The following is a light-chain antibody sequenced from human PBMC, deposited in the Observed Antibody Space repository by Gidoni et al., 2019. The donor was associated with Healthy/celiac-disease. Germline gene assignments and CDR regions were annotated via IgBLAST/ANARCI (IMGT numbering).Light chain of an antibody. CDR3: QQRSNWPPT. CDR2: DAS. CDR1: QSVSSY. V-gene: IGKV3-11*01. Sequence: EIVLTQSPATLSLSPGERPTLSCRASQSVSSYLAWYQQKPGQAPRLLIDDASNRATGIPARFSGSGSGTDFTLTISSLEPEDFAVYYCQQRSNWPPTFGGXTKVEIK. J-gene: IGKJ4*01.